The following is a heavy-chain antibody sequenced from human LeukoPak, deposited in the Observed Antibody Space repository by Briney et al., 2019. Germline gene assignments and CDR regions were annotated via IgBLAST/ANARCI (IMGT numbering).Heavy chain of an antibody. Sequence: ASVKVSCKASAYTFTSYGISWVRQAPGQGLEWMRWISAYNGNTNYAQTLQGRVTMTTDTSTSTAYMELRSLRSDDTAVYYCARMGYYYYYGMDVWGQGTTVTVSS. CDR1: AYTFTSYG. J-gene: IGHJ6*02. CDR2: ISAYNGNT. V-gene: IGHV1-18*01. CDR3: ARMGYYYYYGMDV.